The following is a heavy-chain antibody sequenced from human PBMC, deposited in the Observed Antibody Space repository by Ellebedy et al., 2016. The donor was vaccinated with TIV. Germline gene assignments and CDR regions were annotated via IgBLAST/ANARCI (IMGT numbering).Heavy chain of an antibody. J-gene: IGHJ4*02. Sequence: GGSLRLSXEASGFTFSSYDMHWVRQAPGKGLEWVANIKQDGSEKYYVDSVKGRFTISRDNAKNSLYLQMNSLRAEDTAVYYCARDPSPGYSSGWCYFDYWGQGTLVTVSS. D-gene: IGHD6-19*01. CDR2: IKQDGSEK. CDR3: ARDPSPGYSSGWCYFDY. CDR1: GFTFSSYD. V-gene: IGHV3-7*01.